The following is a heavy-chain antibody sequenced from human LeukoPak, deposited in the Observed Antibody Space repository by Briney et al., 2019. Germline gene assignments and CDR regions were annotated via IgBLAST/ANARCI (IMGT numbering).Heavy chain of an antibody. V-gene: IGHV3-23*01. J-gene: IGHJ5*02. D-gene: IGHD3-10*01. CDR2: ITDIGGST. Sequence: GGSLRLSCTASGFAFSSYAMIWVRRAPGKGLEWVPTITDIGGSTYYAESVKGRFTISRDNSKNTLSLQMNSLSAEDTAIYYCAQDYFASGSYPTAWGQGTLVTVPS. CDR3: AQDYFASGSYPTA. CDR1: GFAFSSYA.